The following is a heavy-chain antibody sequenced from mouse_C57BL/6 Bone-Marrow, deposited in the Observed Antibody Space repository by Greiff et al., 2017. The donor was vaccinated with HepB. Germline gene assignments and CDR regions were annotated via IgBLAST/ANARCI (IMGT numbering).Heavy chain of an antibody. Sequence: EVQRVESGGGLVKPGGSLKLSCAASGFTFSSYAISWVRQTPEKRLEWVATISDGGSYTYYPDNVKGRFTISRDNAKNNLYLQMSHLKSEDTAMYYCAIYYGIYWYFDVWGTGTTVTVSS. J-gene: IGHJ1*03. CDR3: AIYYGIYWYFDV. V-gene: IGHV5-4*01. CDR2: ISDGGSYT. D-gene: IGHD1-1*01. CDR1: GFTFSSYA.